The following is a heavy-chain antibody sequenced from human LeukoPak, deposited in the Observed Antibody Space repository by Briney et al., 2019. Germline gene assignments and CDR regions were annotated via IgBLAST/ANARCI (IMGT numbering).Heavy chain of an antibody. J-gene: IGHJ4*02. CDR1: GFTFSSYW. D-gene: IGHD3-22*01. CDR2: IKQDGSEK. Sequence: GGSLRLSCAASGFTFSSYWMSWVRQPPGKGLEWVANIKQDGSEKDYVDSVKGRFTISRDNAKNSLYLQMNSLRAEDTAVYYCARGYYDSSGYYPSGYWGQGTLVTVSS. V-gene: IGHV3-7*01. CDR3: ARGYYDSSGYYPSGY.